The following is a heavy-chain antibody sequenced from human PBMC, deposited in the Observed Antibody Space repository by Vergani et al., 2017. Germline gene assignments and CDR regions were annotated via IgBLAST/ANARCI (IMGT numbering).Heavy chain of an antibody. J-gene: IGHJ3*02. D-gene: IGHD2-2*01. CDR1: GGSISSGDYY. CDR2: IYYSGST. Sequence: QLQLQESGPGLVKPSETLSLTCTVSGGSISSGDYYWSWIRQPPGKGLELIGYIYYSGSTYYNPSLKSRVTISVDTSKNQFSLKLSAGTAADTAVYYCARDSAAGHDAFDIWGQGTMVTVSS. CDR3: ARDSAAGHDAFDI. V-gene: IGHV4-30-4*01.